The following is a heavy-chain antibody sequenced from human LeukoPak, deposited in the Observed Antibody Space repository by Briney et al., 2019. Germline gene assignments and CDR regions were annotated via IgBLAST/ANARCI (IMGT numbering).Heavy chain of an antibody. CDR2: ISSSSSYI. CDR3: ARDGYSHGYYYY. CDR1: GFTFSSYT. J-gene: IGHJ4*02. V-gene: IGHV3-21*01. D-gene: IGHD5-18*01. Sequence: PGGSLRLSCAASGFTFSSYTMNWVRQAPGKGLEWVSSISSSSSYIYYADSVKGRFTISRDNAKNSLYLQMNSLRAEDTAVYYCARDGYSHGYYYYWGQGTLVTVSS.